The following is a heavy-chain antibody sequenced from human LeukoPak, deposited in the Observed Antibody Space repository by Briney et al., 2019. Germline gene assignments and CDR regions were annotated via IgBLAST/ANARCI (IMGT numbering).Heavy chain of an antibody. CDR1: GFNFGAYA. Sequence: GRSLRLSCAASGFNFGAYAMHWVRQAPGKGPEWVSRITWNSDSRVYADSVQGRFAISRDNAKDSLYLQMNSLRTEDTAFYYCAKDRGGGGFNFFDFWGQGTLVTVSS. V-gene: IGHV3-9*01. J-gene: IGHJ4*02. CDR3: AKDRGGGGFNFFDF. D-gene: IGHD5-24*01. CDR2: ITWNSDSR.